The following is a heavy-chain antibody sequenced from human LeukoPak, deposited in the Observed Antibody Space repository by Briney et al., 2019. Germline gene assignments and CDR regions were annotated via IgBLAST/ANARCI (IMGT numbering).Heavy chain of an antibody. CDR2: INHSGST. CDR1: SFTFSSYV. J-gene: IGHJ4*02. Sequence: GSLRLSCGASSFTFSSYVMSWVRQAPGKGLEWIGEINHSGSTNYNPSLKSRVTISVDTSKNQFSLKLSSVTAADTAVYYCARVVGARYYFDYWGQGTLVTVSS. V-gene: IGHV4-34*01. D-gene: IGHD1-26*01. CDR3: ARVVGARYYFDY.